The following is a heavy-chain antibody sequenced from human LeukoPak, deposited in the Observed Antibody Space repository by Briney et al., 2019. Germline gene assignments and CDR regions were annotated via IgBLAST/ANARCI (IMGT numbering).Heavy chain of an antibody. D-gene: IGHD1-26*01. V-gene: IGHV3-23*01. Sequence: GGSLRLSCAASGFTSSRSAMTWVRQVPGKGLEWVSTISGRGGDTDYADSVKGRFIISRDSSENTLYLQMHSLGVEDTGVYYCAKGLWASTVGATGIFFDYWGQGIQVTVSS. J-gene: IGHJ4*02. CDR1: GFTSSRSA. CDR3: AKGLWASTVGATGIFFDY. CDR2: ISGRGGDT.